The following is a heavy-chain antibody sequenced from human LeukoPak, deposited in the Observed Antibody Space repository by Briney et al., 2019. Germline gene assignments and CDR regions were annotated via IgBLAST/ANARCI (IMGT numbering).Heavy chain of an antibody. V-gene: IGHV1-69*13. CDR2: IIPIFGTA. Sequence: SVKVSCKASGGTFSSYAISWVRQAPGQGLEWMGGIIPIFGTANYAQKFQGRVTITADESTGTAYMELSSLRSEDTAVYYCARDLEAYSSSYNWFDPWGQGTLVTVSS. CDR1: GGTFSSYA. J-gene: IGHJ5*02. D-gene: IGHD6-13*01. CDR3: ARDLEAYSSSYNWFDP.